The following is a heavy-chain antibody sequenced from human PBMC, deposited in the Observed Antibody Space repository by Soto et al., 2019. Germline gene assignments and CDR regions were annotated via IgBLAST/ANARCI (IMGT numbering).Heavy chain of an antibody. J-gene: IGHJ3*02. V-gene: IGHV3-7*04. CDR2: IKQDGVEK. CDR3: ARGAGSYFRRVVGAFDI. Sequence: PGGSLRLSCTASGFSVSSYWMSWVRQAPGKWLEWVAKIKQDGVEKHYAASVKGRFTISTDNAKNSLYLRMNSVRAEDTAVYYCARGAGSYFRRVVGAFDIWGQGPMVTVS. CDR1: GFSVSSYW. D-gene: IGHD3-10*01.